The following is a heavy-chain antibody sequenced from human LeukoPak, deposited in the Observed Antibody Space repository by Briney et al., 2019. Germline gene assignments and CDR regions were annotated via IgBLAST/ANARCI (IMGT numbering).Heavy chain of an antibody. CDR1: GFTFDDYA. CDR3: ARDLAAELLWFGEARSWFDP. V-gene: IGHV3-9*01. CDR2: ISWNSGSI. Sequence: PGRSLRLSCAASGFTFDDYAMHWVRQAPGKGLEWVSGISWNSGSIGYADSVKGRFTISRDNAKNSLYLQMNSLRAEDTAVYYCARDLAAELLWFGEARSWFDPWGQGTLVTVSS. D-gene: IGHD3-10*01. J-gene: IGHJ5*02.